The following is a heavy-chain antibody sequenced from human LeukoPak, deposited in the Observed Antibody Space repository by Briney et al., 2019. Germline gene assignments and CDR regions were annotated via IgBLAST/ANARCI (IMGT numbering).Heavy chain of an antibody. CDR3: ARERASAGPHFEH. CDR2: IYNRGTT. J-gene: IGHJ4*02. V-gene: IGHV4-59*01. Sequence: SETLSLTCSVSGGSISTYYWSWIRQPPGKGLEWIGYIYNRGTTNYNPSLKSRVTISVDRSKNQFSLSLTSVTAADTAVYYCARERASAGPHFEHWGRGILVTVSS. D-gene: IGHD6-13*01. CDR1: GGSISTYY.